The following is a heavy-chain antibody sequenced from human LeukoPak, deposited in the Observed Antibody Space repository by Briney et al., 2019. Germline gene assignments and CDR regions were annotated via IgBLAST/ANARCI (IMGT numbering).Heavy chain of an antibody. CDR1: GGSISSYY. V-gene: IGHV4-59*08. Sequence: SETLSLTCSVSGGSISSYYWSWIRQSPGKGLEWIGYIYYTGATYYNPSLESRVTVSIDTSKNQFSLKLSSVTAADTAVYYCASEGGSHGALDYWGQGTLVTVSS. J-gene: IGHJ4*02. D-gene: IGHD1-26*01. CDR3: ASEGGSHGALDY. CDR2: IYYTGAT.